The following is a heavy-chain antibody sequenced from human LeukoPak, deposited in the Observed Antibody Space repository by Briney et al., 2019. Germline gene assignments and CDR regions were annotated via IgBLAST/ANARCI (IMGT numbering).Heavy chain of an antibody. Sequence: SETLSLTCTVSGGSISSYYWSWIRQPPGKGLEWIGYIYYSGSTNYNPSLKSRVTISVDTSKSQFSLKLRSVTAADTAVYYCARGMGGSGTYALDYWGQGTLVTVFS. V-gene: IGHV4-59*01. D-gene: IGHD3-10*01. CDR2: IYYSGST. CDR3: ARGMGGSGTYALDY. J-gene: IGHJ4*02. CDR1: GGSISSYY.